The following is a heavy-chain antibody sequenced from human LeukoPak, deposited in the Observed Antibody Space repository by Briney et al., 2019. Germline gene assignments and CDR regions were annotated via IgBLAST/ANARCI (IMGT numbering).Heavy chain of an antibody. CDR3: ARGHKNLTTSSGWYTGFDY. CDR1: GGSITGYY. V-gene: IGHV4-59*12. D-gene: IGHD6-19*01. CDR2: IYYSGST. J-gene: IGHJ4*02. Sequence: PSATLSLTCTVSGGSITGYYWNWIRQPPGKGLEWIGYIYYSGSTNYNPSLKSRVTISVDTSKSQFSLKLSSVTAADTAVYYCARGHKNLTTSSGWYTGFDYWGQGTLVTVSS.